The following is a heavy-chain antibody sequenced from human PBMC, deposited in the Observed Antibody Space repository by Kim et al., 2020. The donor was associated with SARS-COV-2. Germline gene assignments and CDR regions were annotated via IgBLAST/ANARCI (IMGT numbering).Heavy chain of an antibody. CDR2: SFYSGST. V-gene: IGHV4-59*13. D-gene: IGHD6-13*01. J-gene: IGHJ4*02. Sequence: SETLSLTCTVSGGSISNYYWTWIRQPPGQGLEWIGYSFYSGSTNYNPSLNSRVTVSVDPSKNQFSLKLTSVTAADTAVYYCASPTGYTTSWYWFDYWGQGTLVTVSS. CDR1: GGSISNYY. CDR3: ASPTGYTTSWYWFDY.